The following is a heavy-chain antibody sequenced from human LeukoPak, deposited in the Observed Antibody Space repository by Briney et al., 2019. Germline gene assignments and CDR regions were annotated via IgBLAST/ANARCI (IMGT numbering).Heavy chain of an antibody. CDR2: MNPNSGNT. CDR3: ARDPSTKYYFDY. D-gene: IGHD1-26*01. J-gene: IGHJ4*02. CDR1: GYTFTSYD. V-gene: IGHV1-8*01. Sequence: ASVKVSCKASGYTFTSYDINWVRQATGQGLEWMGWMNPNSGNTGYAQKFQGRVTMTRNTSISTAYMELSSLRSEDTAVYSCARDPSTKYYFDYWGQGTLVTVSS.